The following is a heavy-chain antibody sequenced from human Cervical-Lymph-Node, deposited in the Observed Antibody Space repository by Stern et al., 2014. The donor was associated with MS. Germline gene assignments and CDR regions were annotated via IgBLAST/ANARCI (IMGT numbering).Heavy chain of an antibody. CDR1: GGSISSGGYY. V-gene: IGHV4-31*03. CDR2: IYYSGST. J-gene: IGHJ4*02. CDR3: ARIPTYDYSPEHYFDY. D-gene: IGHD5-12*01. Sequence: QVQLQESGPGLVKPSQTLSLTCTVSGGSISSGGYYWSWIRQHPGKGLEWIGYIYYSGSTYYNPSLKSRVTISVDTSKNQFSLKLSSVTAADTAVYYCARIPTYDYSPEHYFDYWGQGTLVTVSS.